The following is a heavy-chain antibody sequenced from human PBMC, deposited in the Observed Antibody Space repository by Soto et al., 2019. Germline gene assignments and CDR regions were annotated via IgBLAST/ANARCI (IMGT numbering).Heavy chain of an antibody. Sequence: TLSLTCTVSGGSISSGDHYWSWIRQPPGKGLEWIGYFYYSGTTYYNPPLKSRVTISVDTSKNQFSLRLSSVTAADTAVYYCATYYDSSGPTFDYWGQGTPVTVSS. D-gene: IGHD3-22*01. CDR3: ATYYDSSGPTFDY. CDR2: FYYSGTT. J-gene: IGHJ4*02. V-gene: IGHV4-30-4*01. CDR1: GGSISSGDHY.